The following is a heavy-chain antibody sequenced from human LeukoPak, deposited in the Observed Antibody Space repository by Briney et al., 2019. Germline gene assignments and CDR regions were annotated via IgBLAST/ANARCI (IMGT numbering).Heavy chain of an antibody. D-gene: IGHD1-26*01. V-gene: IGHV4-59*01. Sequence: SETLSLTCAVSGGSISSYYWSWIRQPPGKGLEWIGYIYYSGSTNYNPSLKSRVTISVDTSKNQFSLKLSSVTAADTAVYYCAKDGNSGSLIRPFEYWGQGTLVTVSS. CDR2: IYYSGST. J-gene: IGHJ4*02. CDR1: GGSISSYY. CDR3: AKDGNSGSLIRPFEY.